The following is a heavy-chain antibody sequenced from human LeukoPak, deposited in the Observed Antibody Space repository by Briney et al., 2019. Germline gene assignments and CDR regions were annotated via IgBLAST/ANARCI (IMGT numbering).Heavy chain of an antibody. CDR2: IYHSGST. CDR1: GYSISSGYY. Sequence: SETLSLTCTVSGYSISSGYYSGWIRQPPGKGLEWIGSIYHSGSTYYNPSLKSRVTISVDTSKNQFSLELNSVTASDTAVYYCARGGRGFDPWGQGTVVTVSS. CDR3: ARGGRGFDP. J-gene: IGHJ5*02. V-gene: IGHV4-38-2*02.